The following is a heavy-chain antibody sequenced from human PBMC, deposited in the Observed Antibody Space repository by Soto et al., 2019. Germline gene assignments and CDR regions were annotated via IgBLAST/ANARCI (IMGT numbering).Heavy chain of an antibody. V-gene: IGHV3-15*01. CDR2: IKSKTDGGTT. J-gene: IGHJ6*02. CDR1: GFTFSNAW. Sequence: ESGGGLVKPGGSLRLSCAASGFTFSNAWMSWVRQAPGKGLEWVGRIKSKTDGGTTDYAAPVKGRFTISRDDSKNTLYLQMNSLKTEDTAVYYCTTEGYGDYVPYYYGMDVWGQGTTVTVSS. CDR3: TTEGYGDYVPYYYGMDV. D-gene: IGHD4-17*01.